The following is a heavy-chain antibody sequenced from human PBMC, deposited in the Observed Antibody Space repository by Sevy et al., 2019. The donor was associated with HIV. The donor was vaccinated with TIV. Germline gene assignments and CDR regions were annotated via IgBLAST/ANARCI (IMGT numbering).Heavy chain of an antibody. CDR2: IYYSGST. D-gene: IGHD3-9*01. V-gene: IGHV4-59*01. CDR1: GGSISSYY. CDR3: ARLTGYYYYYMDV. Sequence: SETLSLTCAVSGGSISSYYWSWIRQPPGKGLEWIGYIYYSGSTNYNPSLKSRVTISVDTSKNQFSLKLSSVTAADTAVYYCARLTGYYYYYMDVWGKGTTVTVSS. J-gene: IGHJ6*03.